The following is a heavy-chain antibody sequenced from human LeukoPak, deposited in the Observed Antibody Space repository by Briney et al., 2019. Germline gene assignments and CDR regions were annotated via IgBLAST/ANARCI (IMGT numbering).Heavy chain of an antibody. D-gene: IGHD3-10*01. CDR3: AREAYASGSFRTDYYYMDV. CDR2: INPNSGGT. V-gene: IGHV1-2*02. Sequence: GASVKVSCKASGYSFTTYYMHWVRPAPGQGLEWMGWINPNSGGTNYAQKFQGRVTMTRDTSISTAYMELSRLRSDDTAVYYCAREAYASGSFRTDYYYMDVWGKGTTVTISS. CDR1: GYSFTTYY. J-gene: IGHJ6*03.